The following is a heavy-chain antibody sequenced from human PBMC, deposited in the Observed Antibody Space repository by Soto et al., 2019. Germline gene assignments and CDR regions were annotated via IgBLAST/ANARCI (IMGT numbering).Heavy chain of an antibody. Sequence: EVQLVESGGGPAQFGGSLRLSCAASGFTFSNYWMHWVRQVPGKGLVWVSRIKGDETSTGYADSVKGRFTIIRDNVKNTLFRQLNSLRAEATAVYYWERGVSCYYGFDYWGQGPLVTVSS. J-gene: IGHJ4*02. V-gene: IGHV3-74*01. CDR1: GFTFSNYW. CDR3: ERGVSCYYGFDY. CDR2: IKGDETST. D-gene: IGHD3-10*01.